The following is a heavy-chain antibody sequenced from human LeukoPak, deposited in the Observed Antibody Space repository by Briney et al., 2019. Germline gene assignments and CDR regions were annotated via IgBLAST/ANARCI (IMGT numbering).Heavy chain of an antibody. CDR1: GFTFDDYA. Sequence: PGRSLRLSCAASGFTFDDYAMHWVRQAPGKGLEWVSGISWNSGSIGYADSVKGRFTISRDNSKNTLYMQMNGLRAEDTALYYCARGADILTGYLFDFWGQGILVTVSS. V-gene: IGHV3-9*01. D-gene: IGHD3-9*01. CDR3: ARGADILTGYLFDF. J-gene: IGHJ4*02. CDR2: ISWNSGSI.